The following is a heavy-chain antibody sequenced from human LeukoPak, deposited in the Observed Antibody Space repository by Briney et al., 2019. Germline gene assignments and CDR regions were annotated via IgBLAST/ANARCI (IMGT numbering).Heavy chain of an antibody. CDR2: ISWNSGSI. CDR3: AKDFTYYYDSSGYSYFDY. V-gene: IGHV3-9*01. Sequence: WIRQPPGKGLEWVSGISWNSGSIGYADSVKGRFTISRDNAKNSLYLQMNSLRAEDTALYYCAKDFTYYYDSSGYSYFDYWGQGTLVTVSS. D-gene: IGHD3-22*01. J-gene: IGHJ4*02.